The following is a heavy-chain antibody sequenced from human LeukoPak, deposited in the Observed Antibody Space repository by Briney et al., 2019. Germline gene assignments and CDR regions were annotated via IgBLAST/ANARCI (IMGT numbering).Heavy chain of an antibody. CDR1: GGSFSGYY. D-gene: IGHD3-9*01. J-gene: IGHJ4*02. V-gene: IGHV4-34*01. Sequence: SETLSLTCAVYGGSFSGYYWCWIRQPPGKGLEWIGEINHSGSTNYNPSLKSRVTISVGTSKNQFSLKLSSVTAADTAVYYCARGLGVLRYFDWLPGFDYWGQGTLVTVSS. CDR2: INHSGST. CDR3: ARGLGVLRYFDWLPGFDY.